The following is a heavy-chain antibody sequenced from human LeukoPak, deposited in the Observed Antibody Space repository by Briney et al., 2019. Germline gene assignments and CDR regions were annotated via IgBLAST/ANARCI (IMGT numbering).Heavy chain of an antibody. V-gene: IGHV5-51*01. J-gene: IGHJ4*02. CDR3: AIPPGYCVNDCSFGH. Sequence: SILISSEASSYSSINSWNGWVRQMPAKGLERMWISYPGDCGTRYNPSFQGLFTISVEKSISTAYLQWSSLKASDTAMYYCAIPPGYCVNDCSFGHWGQGTLVPVSS. CDR2: SYPGDCGT. CDR1: SYSSINSW. D-gene: IGHD2-21*02.